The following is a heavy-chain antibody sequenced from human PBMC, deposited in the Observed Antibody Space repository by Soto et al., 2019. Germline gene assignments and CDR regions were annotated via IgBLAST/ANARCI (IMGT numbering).Heavy chain of an antibody. CDR2: IGTGAIGT. V-gene: IGHV3-23*01. CDR3: AKSVNSNVRGFFDF. CDR1: GFTFSSQA. J-gene: IGHJ4*02. D-gene: IGHD1-20*01. Sequence: EVQLLESGGGLVQPGGSLRLSCAASGFTFSSQAVSWVRQAPGKVPEWVSTIGTGAIGTYYADSVMGRFTFSRDNSKNTLYLQMNSLRAEDTAVYYCAKSVNSNVRGFFDFWGQGTLVTVSS.